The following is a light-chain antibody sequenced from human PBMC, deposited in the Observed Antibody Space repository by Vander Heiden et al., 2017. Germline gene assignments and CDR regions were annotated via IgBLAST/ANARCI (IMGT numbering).Light chain of an antibody. CDR3: AVWDDSLRGHV. J-gene: IGLJ7*01. CDR2: MNN. Sequence: QSVLTQPPSASRTPGQRVTISSSGSSYNVGNNYVYWYQQFPGTAPKLLMFMNNERPSGVPDRFSGSKSGSSASLAISGLRSEDEADYYCAVWDDSLRGHVFGGGTQLTVL. CDR1: SYNVGNNY. V-gene: IGLV1-47*01.